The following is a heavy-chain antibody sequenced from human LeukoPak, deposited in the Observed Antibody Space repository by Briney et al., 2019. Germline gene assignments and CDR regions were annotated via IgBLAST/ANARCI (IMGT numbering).Heavy chain of an antibody. V-gene: IGHV4-39*02. J-gene: IGHJ6*03. D-gene: IGHD4/OR15-4a*01. Sequence: PSETLSLTCTVSGGFISSTNSYWGWIRQPPEKGLEWIGNIDSSGTSHYSPVLKSRVTISLDTSKSHFSLRLTSVTAADTAVYYCARLIDYGGFYFYYYMDVWGKGTSVTVSS. CDR3: ARLIDYGGFYFYYYMDV. CDR2: IDSSGTS. CDR1: GGFISSTNSY.